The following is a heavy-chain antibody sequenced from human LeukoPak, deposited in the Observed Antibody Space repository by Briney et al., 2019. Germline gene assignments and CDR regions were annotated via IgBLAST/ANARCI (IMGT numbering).Heavy chain of an antibody. J-gene: IGHJ5*02. D-gene: IGHD3-16*02. V-gene: IGHV4-34*01. CDR3: ARGLTVYDYIWGSYRSRSWFDP. CDR1: GGSFSGYY. CDR2: INHSGST. Sequence: SETLSLTCAVYGGSFSGYYWSWIRQPPGKGLEWIGEINHSGSTNYNPSLKSRVTISEDTSKNQFSLKLSSVTAADTAVYYCARGLTVYDYIWGSYRSRSWFDPWGQGTLVTVSS.